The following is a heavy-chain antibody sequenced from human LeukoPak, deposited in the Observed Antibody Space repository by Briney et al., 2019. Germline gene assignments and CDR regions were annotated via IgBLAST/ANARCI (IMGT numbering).Heavy chain of an antibody. CDR2: IGASGGST. J-gene: IGHJ3*01. CDR1: GFTFAGYT. CDR3: AKDLGQRWLQSDAFDF. V-gene: IGHV3-23*01. D-gene: IGHD5-24*01. Sequence: PGGSIRLSCVASGFTFAGYTMNWVRQAPGKGLEWVSGIGASGGSTFYADSVKGRFTISRDNSKNTVYLQLNSLRAEDTALYYCAKDLGQRWLQSDAFDFWGQGTMVTVSS.